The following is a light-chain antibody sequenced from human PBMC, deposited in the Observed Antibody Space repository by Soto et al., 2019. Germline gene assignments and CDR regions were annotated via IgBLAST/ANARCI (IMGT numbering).Light chain of an antibody. V-gene: IGKV3-15*01. CDR1: QSVTTN. Sequence: EVVITQSPATLSVSPGERATLSCRASQSVTTNMAWYQQKPGQAPRLLIYGASTRANGIPARISGSGSGTDLTLTISSLQSEDFANYDGQQYYSYPWVTFGQGTRLEIK. CDR2: GAS. J-gene: IGKJ5*01. CDR3: QQYYSYPWVT.